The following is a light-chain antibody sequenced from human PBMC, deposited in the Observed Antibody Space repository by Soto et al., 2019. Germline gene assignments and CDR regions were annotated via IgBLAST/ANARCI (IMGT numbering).Light chain of an antibody. V-gene: IGKV1-9*01. CDR3: QHYNSYSEA. CDR2: AAS. J-gene: IGKJ1*01. CDR1: QGISSY. Sequence: DIQLTQSPSFLSASVGDRVTIACRAGQGISSYLAWYQQKPGKAPKLLIYAASTLQSGVPSRFSGSGSGTEFTLTISSLQPDDFATYYCQHYNSYSEAFGQGTKVDIK.